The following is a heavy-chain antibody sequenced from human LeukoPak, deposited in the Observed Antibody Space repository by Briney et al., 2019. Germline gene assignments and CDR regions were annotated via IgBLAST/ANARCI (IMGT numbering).Heavy chain of an antibody. CDR2: IWYDGSNK. D-gene: IGHD3-16*01. J-gene: IGHJ4*02. Sequence: PGRSLRLSCAASVYTSRRDGMYRVRQAPGKGLEWVAVIWYDGSNKDYADSVKGRFSISRDNSKNTLFLQMNSLRAEDTSVYYCATKAKSYGYAFDNWGQGALVTVSS. CDR3: ATKAKSYGYAFDN. V-gene: IGHV3-33*07. CDR1: VYTSRRDG.